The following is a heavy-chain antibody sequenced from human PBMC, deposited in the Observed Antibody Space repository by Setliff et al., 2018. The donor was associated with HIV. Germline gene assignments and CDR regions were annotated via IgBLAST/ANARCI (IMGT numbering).Heavy chain of an antibody. CDR3: ARDRRSIFGVDTKNWFDP. CDR2: VNHSGTT. CDR1: GTSFSDYY. D-gene: IGHD3-3*01. V-gene: IGHV4-34*01. Sequence: LSLTCAVYGTSFSDYYWTWIRQPPGKGLEWIGEVNHSGTTNYNTSLKSRVTISGDTSKKQFSLKLSSVTAADTAVYNCARDRRSIFGVDTKNWFDPWGQGTLVTVSS. J-gene: IGHJ5*02.